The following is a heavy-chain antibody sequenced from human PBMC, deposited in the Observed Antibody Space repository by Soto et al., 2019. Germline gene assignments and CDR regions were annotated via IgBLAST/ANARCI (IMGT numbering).Heavy chain of an antibody. J-gene: IGHJ5*02. CDR1: GGSISNVGYF. CDR2: IYHTGTT. Sequence: QVQLQESGPGLVKPSQTLSLTCTVSGGSISNVGYFWSWIGQPPGKGLEWIGFIYHTGTTYYNSSLRSRVRISIDPAKSQFSLKLNSVTAADTAVYYWARVMAAMQNRLDPWGQGTLVTVSP. CDR3: ARVMAAMQNRLDP. V-gene: IGHV4-30-4*01. D-gene: IGHD2-2*01.